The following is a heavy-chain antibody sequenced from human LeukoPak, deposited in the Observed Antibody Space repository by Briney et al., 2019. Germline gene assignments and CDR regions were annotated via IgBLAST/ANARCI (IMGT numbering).Heavy chain of an antibody. CDR1: GYTFTGYH. CDR2: INPNTGDT. CDR3: SRDVTTIAVTGIVNWFDP. Sequence: GASVKVSCKASGYTFTGYHMHWVRQAPGQGLEWMGWINPNTGDTNYAQKFQGRVTMTRDTSISAGYMELSSLRSDDTAVYYCSRDVTTIAVTGIVNWFDPWGQGTLVTVSS. V-gene: IGHV1-2*02. J-gene: IGHJ5*02. D-gene: IGHD6-19*01.